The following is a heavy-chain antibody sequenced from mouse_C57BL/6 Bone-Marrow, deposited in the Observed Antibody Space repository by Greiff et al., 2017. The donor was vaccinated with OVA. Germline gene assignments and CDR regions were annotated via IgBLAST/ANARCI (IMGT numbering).Heavy chain of an antibody. Sequence: VQLQQSGPVLVKPGASVKMSCKASGYTFTDYYMNWVKQSHGKSLEWIGVINPYNGGTSYNQKFKGKATLTVDKSSSTAYMELNSLTSEDSAVYYCAQKVDSSGYVGDYWGQGTTLTVSS. CDR1: GYTFTDYY. CDR2: INPYNGGT. J-gene: IGHJ2*01. D-gene: IGHD3-2*02. CDR3: AQKVDSSGYVGDY. V-gene: IGHV1-19*01.